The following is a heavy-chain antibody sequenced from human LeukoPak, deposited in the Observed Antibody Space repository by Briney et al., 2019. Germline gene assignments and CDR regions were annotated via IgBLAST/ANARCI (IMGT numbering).Heavy chain of an antibody. Sequence: TSETLSLTCSVSGGSISSTNYYWTWIRQPAGKGLEWIGRVFMSGNTNYHPSFKSRVTISVDTSKNQFSLKLSSVTAADTAVYYCARDSGIAAAVDLDYWGQGTLVTVSS. J-gene: IGHJ4*02. V-gene: IGHV4-61*02. CDR1: GGSISSTNYY. CDR2: VFMSGNT. CDR3: ARDSGIAAAVDLDY. D-gene: IGHD6-13*01.